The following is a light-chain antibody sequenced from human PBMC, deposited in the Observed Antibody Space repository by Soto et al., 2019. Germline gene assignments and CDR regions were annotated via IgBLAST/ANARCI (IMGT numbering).Light chain of an antibody. V-gene: IGKV3-11*01. Sequence: EIVLTQSPGTLSLSPGDRATLSCRASRTVSGNYLAWYQQRPNQAPRLLIYDASNRATGIPARFSGSGSGTDFTLTISSLEPEDFAVYYCQQRSNWPITFGQGTRLEI. CDR2: DAS. CDR1: RTVSGNY. CDR3: QQRSNWPIT. J-gene: IGKJ5*01.